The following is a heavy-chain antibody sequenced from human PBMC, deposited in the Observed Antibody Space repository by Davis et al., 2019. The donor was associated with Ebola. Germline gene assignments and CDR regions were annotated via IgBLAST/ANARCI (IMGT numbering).Heavy chain of an antibody. D-gene: IGHD3-3*01. Sequence: GGSLRLSCAASGFTFDDYGMSWVRQAPGKGLEWVSGINWNGGSTGYADSVKGRFTISRDNAKNSLYLQMNSLRAEDTALYHCARRHISKYYDFWSGYTSDYYYGMDVWGKGTTVTVSS. CDR3: ARRHISKYYDFWSGYTSDYYYGMDV. V-gene: IGHV3-20*01. J-gene: IGHJ6*04. CDR1: GFTFDDYG. CDR2: INWNGGST.